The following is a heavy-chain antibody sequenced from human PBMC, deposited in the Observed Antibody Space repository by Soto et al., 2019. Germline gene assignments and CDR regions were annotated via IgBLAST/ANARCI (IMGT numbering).Heavy chain of an antibody. V-gene: IGHV1-3*01. Sequence: ASVKVSCKASGYTFTSYAMHWVRQAPGQRLEWMGWINAGNGNTKYSQKFQGRVTITRDTSASTAYMELSSLRSEDTAVYYCARPPRAHGHFDYWGQGTLVTVSS. CDR1: GYTFTSYA. J-gene: IGHJ4*02. CDR2: INAGNGNT. CDR3: ARPPRAHGHFDY. D-gene: IGHD4-17*01.